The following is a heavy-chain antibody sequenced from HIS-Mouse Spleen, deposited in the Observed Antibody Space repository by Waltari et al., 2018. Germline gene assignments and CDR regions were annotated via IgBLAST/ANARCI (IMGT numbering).Heavy chain of an antibody. CDR1: GGSISSYS. CDR2: YYSGST. CDR3: ARASRDLLLPRYFDL. J-gene: IGHJ2*01. Sequence: QVQLQESGPGLVQPSETLSITRTVSGGSISSYSWSSIRQPPGKGLEWIGYYSGSTNYNPSLKSRVTISVDTSKNQFSLKLSSVTAADTAVYYCARASRDLLLPRYFDLWGRGTLVTVSS. V-gene: IGHV4-59*01.